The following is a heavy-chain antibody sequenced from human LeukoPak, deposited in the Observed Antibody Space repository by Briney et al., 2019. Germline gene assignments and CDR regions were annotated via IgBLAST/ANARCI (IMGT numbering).Heavy chain of an antibody. J-gene: IGHJ5*02. CDR1: GGSISSYY. CDR2: IYYSGST. D-gene: IGHD4/OR15-4a*01. CDR3: ARHRATWGLWA. V-gene: IGHV4-59*08. Sequence: TPSETLSLTCTVSGGSISSYYWSWIRQPPGKGLEWIGYIYYSGSTNYNPSLKSRVTISVDTSKNQFSLKLSSVTAADTAVYYCARHRATWGLWAWGQGTLVTVSS.